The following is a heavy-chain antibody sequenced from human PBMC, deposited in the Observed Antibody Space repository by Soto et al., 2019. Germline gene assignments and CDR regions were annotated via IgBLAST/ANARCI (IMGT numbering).Heavy chain of an antibody. CDR1: GFTFRSYE. Sequence: EVHLVESGGGLVQAGGSLRLSCEVSGFTFRSYEMHWVRQAPGKGLEWLSYIRSSSDFIYYSESVKGRFTISRDNANNSLYLQMNSLRAADTAIYYCARGANGIDRLDHWGQGAPVTVSS. D-gene: IGHD5-12*01. CDR2: IRSSSDFI. CDR3: ARGANGIDRLDH. J-gene: IGHJ5*02. V-gene: IGHV3-48*03.